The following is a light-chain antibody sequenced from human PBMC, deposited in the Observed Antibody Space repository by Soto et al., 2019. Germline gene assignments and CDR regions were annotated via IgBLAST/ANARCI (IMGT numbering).Light chain of an antibody. J-gene: IGKJ5*01. V-gene: IGKV1-8*01. Sequence: AIRMTQSPSSFPASTGDRVTITCRASQGISSYLAWYQQKPGKAPKLLIYAASTLQSGVPSRFSGSGSGTHFTLTISSLQPEDFATYYCQQSYSSPRTFGQGTRLEIK. CDR1: QGISSY. CDR2: AAS. CDR3: QQSYSSPRT.